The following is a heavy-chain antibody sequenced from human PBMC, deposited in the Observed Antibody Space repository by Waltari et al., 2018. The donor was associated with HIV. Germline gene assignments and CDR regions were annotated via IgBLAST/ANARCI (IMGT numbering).Heavy chain of an antibody. Sequence: VQLVESGGTQVRPGGSLRLSCVGSGFIFGNHWLHWVRQVPGKGRQWIERIDRDGRVFTNEGLVKGRFTISRDNAKNSLYLQMNSLRVEDTAVYYCARDINGGWGYWGQGTLVTVAS. V-gene: IGHV3-74*03. CDR3: ARDINGGWGY. D-gene: IGHD7-27*01. J-gene: IGHJ4*02. CDR2: IDRDGRVF. CDR1: GFIFGNHW.